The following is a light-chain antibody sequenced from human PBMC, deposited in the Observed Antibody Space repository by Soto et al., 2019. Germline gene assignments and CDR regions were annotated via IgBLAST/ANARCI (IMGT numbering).Light chain of an antibody. CDR2: AAS. CDR3: HQFKSYQNT. CDR1: QSIINY. J-gene: IGKJ4*01. V-gene: IGKV1-9*01. Sequence: DIQLIQSPAFLSASVGDRVTITCRASQSIINYLAWYQHKSGEAPKLLIYAASPLETGVPSRFSGSGSGTEFTLTISSLQPDDSATYFCHQFKSYQNTFGEGTQVDIK.